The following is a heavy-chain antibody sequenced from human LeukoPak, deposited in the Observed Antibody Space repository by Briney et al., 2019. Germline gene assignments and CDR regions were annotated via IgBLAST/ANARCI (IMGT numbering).Heavy chain of an antibody. CDR3: ARDRNRGASVDY. D-gene: IGHD2/OR15-2a*01. CDR1: GGSISSYY. V-gene: IGHV4-59*12. J-gene: IGHJ4*02. CDR2: IYYSGST. Sequence: SETLSLTCTVSGGSISSYYWSWIRQPPGKGLEWIGYIYYSGSTNYNPSLKSRVTISVDTSKNQFSLKLSSVTAADTAVYYCARDRNRGASVDYWGQGTLVTVSS.